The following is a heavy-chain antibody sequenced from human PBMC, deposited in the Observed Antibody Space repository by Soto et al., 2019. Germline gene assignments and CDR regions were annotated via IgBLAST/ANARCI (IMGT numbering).Heavy chain of an antibody. D-gene: IGHD6-13*01. V-gene: IGHV4-31*03. CDR1: GGSISSGGYY. J-gene: IGHJ6*02. CDR2: IYYSGST. CDR3: ASGQQLGLYYYYGMDV. Sequence: TLSLTCTVSGGSISSGGYYWSWIRQHPGKGLEWIGYIYYSGSTYYNPSLKSRVTISVDTSKNQFSLKLSSVTAADTAVYYCASGQQLGLYYYYGMDVWGQGTTVTVSS.